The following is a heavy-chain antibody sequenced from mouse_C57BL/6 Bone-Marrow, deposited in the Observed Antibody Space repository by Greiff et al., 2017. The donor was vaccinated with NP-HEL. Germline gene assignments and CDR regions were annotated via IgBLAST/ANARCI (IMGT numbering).Heavy chain of an antibody. D-gene: IGHD1-1*01. CDR3: ARDYSSSYYAMDY. CDR1: GYTFTSYW. CDR2: IYPGSGST. V-gene: IGHV1-55*01. Sequence: QVQLKQSGAELVKPGASVKMSCKASGYTFTSYWITWVKQRPGQGLEWIGDIYPGSGSTNYNEKFKSKATLTVDTSSSTAYMQLRSLTSEDSAVYYCARDYSSSYYAMDYWGQGTSVTVSS. J-gene: IGHJ4*01.